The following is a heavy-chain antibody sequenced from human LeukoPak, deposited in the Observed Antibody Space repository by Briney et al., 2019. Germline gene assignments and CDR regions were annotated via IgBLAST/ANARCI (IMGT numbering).Heavy chain of an antibody. V-gene: IGHV3-21*01. CDR2: ISSSSSYI. D-gene: IGHD3-22*01. CDR1: GFTFSSNS. Sequence: GGSLRLSCAASGFTFSSNSMNWVRQAPGKGLEWVSSISSSSSYIYYADSVKGRFTISRDNAKNSLYLQMNSLRAEDTAVYYCARDGTYYYDSSGYLDYWGQGTLVTVSS. J-gene: IGHJ4*02. CDR3: ARDGTYYYDSSGYLDY.